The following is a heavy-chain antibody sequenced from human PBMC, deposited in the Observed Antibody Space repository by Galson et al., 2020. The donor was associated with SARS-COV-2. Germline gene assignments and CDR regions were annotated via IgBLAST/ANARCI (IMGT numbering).Heavy chain of an antibody. CDR3: ARDRLSKNMITFGGVIARGYYGMDV. V-gene: IGHV4-4*07. D-gene: IGHD3-16*02. J-gene: IGHJ6*02. CDR1: GGSIISYY. CDR2: IYTSGNT. Sequence: SQTLSLTCTVSGGSIISYYWSWIRQPAGKGLEWIGRIYTSGNTNYNPSLKSRVTMSVDTSKNQFSLKLSSVTAADTAVYYCARDRLSKNMITFGGVIARGYYGMDVWGQGTTVTVSS.